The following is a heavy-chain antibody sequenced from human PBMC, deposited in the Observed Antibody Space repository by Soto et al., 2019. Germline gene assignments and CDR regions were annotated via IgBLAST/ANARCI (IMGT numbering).Heavy chain of an antibody. Sequence: PGGSLRLSCAASGFTFSSYGMHWVRQAPGKGLEWVAVIWYDGSNKYYADSVKGRFTISRDNSKNTLYLQMNSLRAEDTAVYYCAIDLSGDSGYAFYFDYWGQGTLVTV. CDR1: GFTFSSYG. V-gene: IGHV3-33*01. CDR2: IWYDGSNK. D-gene: IGHD5-12*01. J-gene: IGHJ4*02. CDR3: AIDLSGDSGYAFYFDY.